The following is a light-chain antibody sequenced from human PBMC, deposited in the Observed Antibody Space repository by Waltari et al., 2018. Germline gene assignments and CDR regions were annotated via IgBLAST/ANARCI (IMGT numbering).Light chain of an antibody. V-gene: IGKV3-20*01. CDR3: QHHVRLPAT. Sequence: IVLTQSPGTLSLSPGERATLSCRASQSVNTYLARYQQKPGQAPRLLIYGAYTRAAGIPDRFSGSGCGTDFSLTISRLEAEDFAVYYCQHHVRLPATFGQGTKVEIK. CDR1: QSVNTY. CDR2: GAY. J-gene: IGKJ1*01.